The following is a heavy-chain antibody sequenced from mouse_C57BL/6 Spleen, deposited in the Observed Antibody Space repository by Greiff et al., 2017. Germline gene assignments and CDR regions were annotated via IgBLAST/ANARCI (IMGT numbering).Heavy chain of an antibody. D-gene: IGHD2-5*01. CDR3: ARSGSNYVSYFDY. Sequence: QVQLKQSGAELAKPGASVKLSCKASGYTFTSYWMHWVKQRPGQGLEWIGYINPSSGYTKYNQKFKDKATLTADKSSSTAYMQLSSLTYEDSAVYYCARSGSNYVSYFDYWGQGTTLTVSS. CDR1: GYTFTSYW. CDR2: INPSSGYT. J-gene: IGHJ2*01. V-gene: IGHV1-7*01.